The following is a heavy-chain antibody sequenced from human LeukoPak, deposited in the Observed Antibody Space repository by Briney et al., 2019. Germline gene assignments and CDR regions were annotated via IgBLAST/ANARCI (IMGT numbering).Heavy chain of an antibody. CDR3: AKDSNTYYYDSSGSIDY. V-gene: IGHV3-23*01. CDR1: GFTFSSYA. CDR2: ISGSGGSA. D-gene: IGHD3-22*01. Sequence: GGSPRLSCAASGFTFSSYAMNWVRQAPGKGLEWVSGISGSGGSAYYADSVKGRFTISRDNSKNTLYLQMNSLRAEDTAGYYCAKDSNTYYYDSSGSIDYWGQGTLVTVSS. J-gene: IGHJ4*02.